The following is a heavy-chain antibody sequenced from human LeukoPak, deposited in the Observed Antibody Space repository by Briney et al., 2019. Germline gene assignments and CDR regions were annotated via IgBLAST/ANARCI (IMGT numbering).Heavy chain of an antibody. V-gene: IGHV7-4-1*02. CDR3: ARDLRYSGYDSLDY. D-gene: IGHD5-12*01. CDR1: GYTFSSYA. Sequence: ASVKVSCKASGYTFSSYAMNWVRQAPGQGLEWVGWINTNTRIPTYARGFTGRFVFSLDTSVSTAYLQISSLKAEDTAVYYCARDLRYSGYDSLDYWGQGTLVTVSS. CDR2: INTNTRIP. J-gene: IGHJ4*02.